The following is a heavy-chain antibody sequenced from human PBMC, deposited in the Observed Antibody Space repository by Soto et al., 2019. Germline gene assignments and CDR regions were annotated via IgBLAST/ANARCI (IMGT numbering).Heavy chain of an antibody. CDR3: GKGIVVLTAAIGYFDY. CDR1: GFTFSDYA. CDR2: ISYAGSNK. Sequence: QVQLLESGGGVVQPGRSLRLSCAASGFTFSDYAMHWVRQAPGKGLEWVAAISYAGSNKNYEDSVKGRFTISRDNSKNKVVLQLNSLRADETAVYYCGKGIVVLTAAIGYFDYWGQGTLVTASS. V-gene: IGHV3-30-3*01. D-gene: IGHD2-2*01. J-gene: IGHJ4*02.